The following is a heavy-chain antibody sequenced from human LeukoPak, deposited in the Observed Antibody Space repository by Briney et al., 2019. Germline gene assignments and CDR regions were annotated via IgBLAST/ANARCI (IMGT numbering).Heavy chain of an antibody. V-gene: IGHV3-23*01. D-gene: IGHD2-8*01. CDR3: AKDGRVSPAFDI. CDR2: ISGSGAYT. Sequence: PGGSLRLSCAASGFTFSSYAMSWVRQSPGRGLEWVSGISGSGAYTYYADSAKGRFTISRDNSKHTLYLQMNSLRAEDTAVYYCAKDGRVSPAFDIWGQGTMVTVSS. J-gene: IGHJ3*02. CDR1: GFTFSSYA.